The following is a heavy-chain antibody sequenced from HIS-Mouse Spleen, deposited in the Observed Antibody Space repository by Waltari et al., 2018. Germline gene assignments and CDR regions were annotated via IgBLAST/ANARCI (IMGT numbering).Heavy chain of an antibody. CDR3: ARGAARPPMVRGVIKGGYYFDY. Sequence: QVQLQQWGAGLLKPSETLSLTCAVYGGSFSGYYWSWIRQPPGKGLEWIGEINHSGSTNHNPSLKRRVTISVDTSKNQFSLKLSSVTAADTAVYYCARGAARPPMVRGVIKGGYYFDYWGQGTLVTVSS. D-gene: IGHD3-10*01. CDR2: INHSGST. J-gene: IGHJ4*02. CDR1: GGSFSGYY. V-gene: IGHV4-34*01.